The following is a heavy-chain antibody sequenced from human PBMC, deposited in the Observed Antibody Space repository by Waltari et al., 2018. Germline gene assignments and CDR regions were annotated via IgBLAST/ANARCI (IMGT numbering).Heavy chain of an antibody. CDR2: IRYDGSNK. J-gene: IGHJ4*02. Sequence: QVQLVESGGGVVQPGGSLRLSCAASGFTFSSYGMTWVRPAPGKGLEWVAFIRYDGSNKYYADSVKGRFTISRDNSKNTLYLQMNSLRAEDTAVYYCAKDRLVYSSSWYFYFDYWGQGTLVTVSS. CDR3: AKDRLVYSSSWYFYFDY. V-gene: IGHV3-30*02. D-gene: IGHD6-13*01. CDR1: GFTFSSYG.